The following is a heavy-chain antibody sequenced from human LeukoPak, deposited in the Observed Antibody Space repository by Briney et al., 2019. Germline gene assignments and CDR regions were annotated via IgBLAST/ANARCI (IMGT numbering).Heavy chain of an antibody. CDR2: IYTSGST. CDR3: ARYCSGGSCLDY. D-gene: IGHD2-15*01. J-gene: IGHJ4*02. CDR1: GGSISSGSYY. V-gene: IGHV4-61*02. Sequence: SETLSLTCTVSGGSISSGSYYWSWIRQPAGKGLEWIGRIYTSGSTNYNPSLKSRVTISVDTSKNQFSLKLSSVTAADTAVYYCARYCSGGSCLDYWGQGTLVTVSS.